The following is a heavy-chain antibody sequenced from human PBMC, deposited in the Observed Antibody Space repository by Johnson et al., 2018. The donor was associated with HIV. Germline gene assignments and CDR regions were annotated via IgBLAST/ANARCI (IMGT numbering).Heavy chain of an antibody. D-gene: IGHD5-18*01. Sequence: VQLVESGGGLVQPGGSLRLSCAASGFTVSSNYMSWVRQAPGKGLEWVSVIYSGGSTYYADSVKGRFTISRDNSKNTLYLQMNSLRAEDTAVYYCARDRGGYSYGYDSDAFDIWGLGTMVTVSS. CDR2: IYSGGST. CDR1: GFTVSSNY. J-gene: IGHJ3*02. CDR3: ARDRGGYSYGYDSDAFDI. V-gene: IGHV3-66*02.